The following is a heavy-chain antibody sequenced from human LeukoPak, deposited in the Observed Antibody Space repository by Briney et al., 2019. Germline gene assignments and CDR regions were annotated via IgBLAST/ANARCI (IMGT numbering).Heavy chain of an antibody. CDR2: ITNDGSST. CDR1: GLTFSSHW. Sequence: GGSLRPSCAASGLTFSSHWMHWVRQAPGKGLVWVSRITNDGSSTTYADSVKGRFTISRDSSKNTLFLQMNSLRVEDTAVYYCAKGIPGTTGLDYWGQGTLVTVSS. V-gene: IGHV3-74*01. CDR3: AKGIPGTTGLDY. D-gene: IGHD1-20*01. J-gene: IGHJ4*02.